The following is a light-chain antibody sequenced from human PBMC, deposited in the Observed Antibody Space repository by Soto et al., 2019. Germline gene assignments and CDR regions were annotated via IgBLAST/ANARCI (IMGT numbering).Light chain of an antibody. CDR2: DAS. J-gene: IGKJ3*01. V-gene: IGKV3-11*01. Sequence: EIVLTQSPATLSLSPGERATLSCRASQSVSSYLAWYQQKPGQAPRLLIYDASNRATGIPARFSGSGSGTGFTLSISGLEPEDFAVYYCQQRSNWPPLFGPGTKVDIK. CDR3: QQRSNWPPL. CDR1: QSVSSY.